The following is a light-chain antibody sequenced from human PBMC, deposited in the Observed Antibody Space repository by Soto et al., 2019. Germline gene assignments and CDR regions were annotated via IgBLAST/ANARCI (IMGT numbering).Light chain of an antibody. CDR3: QQYGSSLPVT. V-gene: IGKV3-20*01. J-gene: IGKJ4*01. CDR2: AAS. CDR1: QSLTNNY. Sequence: EIVLTQSPGTLSWSPGERATLSCRASQSLTNNYLAWYQQKPGQAPRLLIYAASSRATGIPDRFSGSGSETDFTLTISRLEPEDFAVYYCQQYGSSLPVTFGXGTKVDIK.